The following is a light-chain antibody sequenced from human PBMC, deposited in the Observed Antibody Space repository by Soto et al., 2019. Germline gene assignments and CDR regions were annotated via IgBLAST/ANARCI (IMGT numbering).Light chain of an antibody. CDR2: GAS. Sequence: EIVLTQSPGTLSLSQVERATLSFRASQSVTSRYLAWYQQKPGQAPRLLIYGASTRATGIPARFSGRGSGTEFILTISSVESEDFAIYYCQQHNDWPTFGQGTRLEN. CDR3: QQHNDWPT. J-gene: IGKJ5*01. V-gene: IGKV3-15*01. CDR1: QSVTSRY.